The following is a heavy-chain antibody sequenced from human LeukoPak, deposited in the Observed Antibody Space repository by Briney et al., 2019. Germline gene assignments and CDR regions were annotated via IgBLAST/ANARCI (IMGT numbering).Heavy chain of an antibody. CDR3: ASNAYSSGWYYFDY. Sequence: GGSLRLSCAASGFTVSSNYMSWVRQAPGKGLEWVSVIYRGGSTYYADSVKGRFNISRDNSENTLHLQMNSLRAEDTAVYYCASNAYSSGWYYFDYWGQGTLVTVSS. V-gene: IGHV3-53*01. J-gene: IGHJ4*02. D-gene: IGHD6-13*01. CDR1: GFTVSSNY. CDR2: IYRGGST.